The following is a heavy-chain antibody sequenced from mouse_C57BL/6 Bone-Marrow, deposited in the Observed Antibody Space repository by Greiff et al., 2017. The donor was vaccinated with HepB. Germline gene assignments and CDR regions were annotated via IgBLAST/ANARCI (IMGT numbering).Heavy chain of an antibody. CDR1: GFNIKDDY. D-gene: IGHD1-1*01. CDR3: LYYYGSSYFDY. Sequence: EVKLQESGAELVRPGASVKLSCTASGFNIKDDYMHWVKQRPEQGLEWIGWIDPENGDTEYASKFQGKATITADTSSNTAYLQLSSLTSEDTAVYYCLYYYGSSYFDYWGQGTTLTVSS. J-gene: IGHJ2*01. V-gene: IGHV14-4*01. CDR2: IDPENGDT.